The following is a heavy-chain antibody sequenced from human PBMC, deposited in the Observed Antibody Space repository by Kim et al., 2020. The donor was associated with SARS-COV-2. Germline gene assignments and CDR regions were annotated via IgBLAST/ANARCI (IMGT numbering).Heavy chain of an antibody. CDR2: ISRSGSAI. Sequence: GGSLRLSCAVSGLTFSTTDMHWVRQAPGKGLEWIAYISRSGSAIVYADSVKGRFTISRDEAKNSIFLQMNSLIDEDTAVYYCARDRTAFDYWGQGTLVTVSS. V-gene: IGHV3-48*02. CDR3: ARDRTAFDY. CDR1: GLTFSTTD. D-gene: IGHD1-1*01. J-gene: IGHJ4*02.